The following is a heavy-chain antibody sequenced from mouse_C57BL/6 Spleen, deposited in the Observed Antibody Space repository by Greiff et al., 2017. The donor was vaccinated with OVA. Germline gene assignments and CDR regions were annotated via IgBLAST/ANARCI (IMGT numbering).Heavy chain of an antibody. CDR3: ARGTAQAKGAY. V-gene: IGHV1-64*01. CDR2: IHPNSGST. CDR1: GYTFTSYW. Sequence: QVQLKQPGAELVKPGASVKLSCKASGYTFTSYWMHWVKQRPGQGLEWIGMIHPNSGSTNYNEKFKSKATLTVDKSSSTAYMQLSSLTSEDSAVYYCARGTAQAKGAYWGQGTLVTVSA. J-gene: IGHJ3*01. D-gene: IGHD3-2*02.